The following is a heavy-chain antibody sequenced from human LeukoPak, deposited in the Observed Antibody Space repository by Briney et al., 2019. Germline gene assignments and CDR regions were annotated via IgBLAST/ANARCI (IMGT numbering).Heavy chain of an antibody. Sequence: GGSLKIPCKGSGYSFTSYWIGWVRQGPGKGLEWMGIIYPGDSDTRYSPSFQGQVTISATNTISTAYLQWSSLKTSDTATYYCARQGIAAAGNNWFDPWGQGTLVTVSS. V-gene: IGHV5-51*01. D-gene: IGHD6-13*01. CDR3: ARQGIAAAGNNWFDP. CDR1: GYSFTSYW. J-gene: IGHJ5*02. CDR2: IYPGDSDT.